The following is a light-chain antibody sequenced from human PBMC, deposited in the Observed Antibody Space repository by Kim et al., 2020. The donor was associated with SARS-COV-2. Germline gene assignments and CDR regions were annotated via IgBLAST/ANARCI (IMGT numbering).Light chain of an antibody. J-gene: IGLJ3*02. CDR2: AYN. V-gene: IGLV1-40*01. Sequence: RVTISCTGSSSNIGAGYDVHWYQQLPGTAPKLLIYAYNNRPSGVPDRFSGSKSGTSASLAITGLQAEDEADYYCQSYDSSLSGSVFGGGTQLTVL. CDR1: SSNIGAGYD. CDR3: QSYDSSLSGSV.